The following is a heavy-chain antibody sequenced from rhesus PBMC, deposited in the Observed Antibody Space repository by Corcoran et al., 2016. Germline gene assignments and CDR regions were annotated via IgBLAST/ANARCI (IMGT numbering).Heavy chain of an antibody. V-gene: IGHV4-173*01. CDR3: AGEILTTLTFDF. J-gene: IGHJ4*01. CDR2: ISGSGGST. CDR1: GGSISSNY. Sequence: QVQLQESGPGLVKPSETLSLPCAVSGGSISSNYWSWFCPPPGKGLAWIGRISGSGGSTDYNPSLKSRVTISTDTSKNQFSLKLSSVTAADAAVYYCAGEILTTLTFDFWGQGVLVTVSS. D-gene: IGHD2-15*01.